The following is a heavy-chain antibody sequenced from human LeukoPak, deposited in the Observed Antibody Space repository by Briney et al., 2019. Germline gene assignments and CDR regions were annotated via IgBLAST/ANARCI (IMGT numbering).Heavy chain of an antibody. CDR1: GFSVSSDY. D-gene: IGHD5-18*01. CDR2: IYSGGST. Sequence: PGGSLRLSCAASGFSVSSDYMTWVRQAPGKGLEWVSVIYSGGSTYYADSVKGRFTISRDNSKNTLYLQMNNVRVEDTAVYFCARYHTALNYWGQGTLVTVSS. V-gene: IGHV3-53*01. J-gene: IGHJ4*02. CDR3: ARYHTALNY.